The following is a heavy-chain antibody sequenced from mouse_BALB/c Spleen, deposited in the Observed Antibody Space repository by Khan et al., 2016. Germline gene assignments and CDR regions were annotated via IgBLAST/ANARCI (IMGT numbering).Heavy chain of an antibody. Sequence: EVELEASGGGLVQPGGSMKLSCAASGFTFSDAWMDWVRQSPEKGLEWVAEIRSEANNHATYYAESVKGRFTISREDSKSSVYLQMNSLTAEDTGIYYCRSVYFDYWGQGTTLTVSS. CDR3: RSVYFDY. J-gene: IGHJ2*01. CDR1: GFTFSDAW. V-gene: IGHV6-6*01. CDR2: IRSEANNHAT.